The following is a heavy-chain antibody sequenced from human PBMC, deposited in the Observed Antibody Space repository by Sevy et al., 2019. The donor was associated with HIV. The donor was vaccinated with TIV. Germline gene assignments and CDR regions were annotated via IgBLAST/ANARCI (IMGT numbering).Heavy chain of an antibody. CDR3: ATEGLYCSDEICYSEGFDI. J-gene: IGHJ4*02. CDR1: GITFNNAW. D-gene: IGHD2-15*01. Sequence: GGSLRLSCAASGITFNNAWMNWVRQAPGKELEWVGRIQSKTDGGTTDYNAPVKGRFIISRDDSKSTLYLQMNSLKTEDAAAYYCATEGLYCSDEICYSEGFDIWGQGTLVTVSS. CDR2: IQSKTDGGTT. V-gene: IGHV3-15*01.